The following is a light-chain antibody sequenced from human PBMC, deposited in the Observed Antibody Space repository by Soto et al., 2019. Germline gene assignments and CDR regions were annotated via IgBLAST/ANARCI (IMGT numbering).Light chain of an antibody. J-gene: IGKJ1*01. V-gene: IGKV2-28*01. CDR1: QSLLHSNGCNY. CDR2: LGS. Sequence: DIVMTQSPLSLPVTPGEPASISCRSSQSLLHSNGCNYLDCYLQKPGQSPQLLIYLGSNRASGVPDRFSGSGSGTDFTLKISKVEAEDVGVYYCMQALQTWTFGQGTKVEIK. CDR3: MQALQTWT.